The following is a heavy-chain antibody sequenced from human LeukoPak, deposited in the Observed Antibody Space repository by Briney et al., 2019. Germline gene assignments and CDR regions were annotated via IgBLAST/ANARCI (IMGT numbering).Heavy chain of an antibody. V-gene: IGHV4-59*08. J-gene: IGHJ4*02. Sequence: SETLSLTCTVSGGSISTYYWSWIRQPPGKGPEWIGYIYYNGATDYNPSLKSRVTISVDTSKNEFSLKLSSVTAADTALYYCARRTVTNGWFRIDYWGQGSLVIVSS. CDR2: IYYNGAT. D-gene: IGHD6-19*01. CDR3: ARRTVTNGWFRIDY. CDR1: GGSISTYY.